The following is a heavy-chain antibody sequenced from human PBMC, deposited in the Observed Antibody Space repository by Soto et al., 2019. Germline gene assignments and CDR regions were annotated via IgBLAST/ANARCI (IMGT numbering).Heavy chain of an antibody. D-gene: IGHD5-18*01. CDR2: IIPIFGTA. CDR3: ARLHSHGTYGMDV. Sequence: SVKVSCKASGGSFTYTLSWVRQAPGQGLEWMGGIIPIFGTANYAQKSQGRVTITADESTKTAYMELSTLRSEGTAVYYCARLHSHGTYGMDVWGQGTTVTVSS. CDR1: GGSFTYT. J-gene: IGHJ6*02. V-gene: IGHV1-69*13.